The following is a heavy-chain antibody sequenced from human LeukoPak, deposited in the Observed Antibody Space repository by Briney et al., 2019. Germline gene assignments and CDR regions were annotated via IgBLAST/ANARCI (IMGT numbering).Heavy chain of an antibody. CDR1: GFTVSSNY. CDR3: ARDSRSYGQFDY. J-gene: IGHJ4*02. V-gene: IGHV3-53*01. Sequence: GGSLRLSCAASGFTVSSNYMSWVRQAPGKGLEWVSVIYSGGSTYYADSVKGRFTISRDNSKNTLYLQMNSLRAEDTAVYYCARDSRSYGQFDYWGQGTLVTVSS. CDR2: IYSGGST. D-gene: IGHD5-18*01.